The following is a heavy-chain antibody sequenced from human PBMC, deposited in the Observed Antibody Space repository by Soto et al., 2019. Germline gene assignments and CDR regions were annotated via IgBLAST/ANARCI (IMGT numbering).Heavy chain of an antibody. CDR1: GGSVSSGSYY. D-gene: IGHD2-15*01. J-gene: IGHJ5*02. CDR3: ARGSAECSGGSCYSSWFDP. Sequence: QVQLQESGPGLVKPSETLSLTCTVSGGSVSSGSYYWSWIRQPPGKGLEWIGYIYYSGSTNYNPSLKSRVTISVDTSKNQFSLKLSSVTAADTAVYYRARGSAECSGGSCYSSWFDPWGQGTLVTVSS. CDR2: IYYSGST. V-gene: IGHV4-61*01.